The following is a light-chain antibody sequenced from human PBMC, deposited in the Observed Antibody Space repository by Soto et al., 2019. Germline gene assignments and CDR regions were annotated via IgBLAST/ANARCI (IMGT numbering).Light chain of an antibody. CDR1: QTVRTNY. J-gene: IGKJ4*01. CDR3: QQYSDSPLT. CDR2: GAS. Sequence: EIVLTQSPGTLSLSPGERATLSCRASQTVRTNYLAWFQHKPGQAPRLPIYGASSMATGIPDRFSGSGSGTDFTLTINRLEPEDFAVYFCQQYSDSPLTFGGGTKVEIK. V-gene: IGKV3-20*01.